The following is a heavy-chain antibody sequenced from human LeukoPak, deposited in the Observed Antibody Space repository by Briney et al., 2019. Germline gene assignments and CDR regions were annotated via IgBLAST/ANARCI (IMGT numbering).Heavy chain of an antibody. Sequence: GGSLRLSCAASGFTFSSYSMNWVRQAPGKGLEWVSSISSSSSYIYYADSVKGRFTISRDNAKNSLYLQMNSLRAEDTAVYYCARGQRIADAFDIWGQETLVAVSS. CDR2: ISSSSSYI. J-gene: IGHJ4*02. D-gene: IGHD6-13*01. CDR3: ARGQRIADAFDI. CDR1: GFTFSSYS. V-gene: IGHV3-21*01.